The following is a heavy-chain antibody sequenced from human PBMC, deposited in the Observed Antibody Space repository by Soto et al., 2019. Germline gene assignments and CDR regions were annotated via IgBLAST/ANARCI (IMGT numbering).Heavy chain of an antibody. V-gene: IGHV4-59*08. D-gene: IGHD4-17*01. J-gene: IGHJ4*02. CDR1: GGSISSYY. CDR2: IYYSGST. Sequence: SETLSLTCTVSGGSISSYYWSWIRQPPGKGLEWIGYIYYSGSTNYNPSLKSRVTISVDTSKNQFSLKLSSVTAADTAVYYCARRGHDYGDFPFDYWGQGTLVTVSS. CDR3: ARRGHDYGDFPFDY.